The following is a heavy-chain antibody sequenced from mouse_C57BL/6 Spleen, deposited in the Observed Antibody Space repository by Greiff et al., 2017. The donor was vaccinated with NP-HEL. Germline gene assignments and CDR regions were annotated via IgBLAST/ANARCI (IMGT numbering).Heavy chain of an antibody. CDR1: GYTFTDYY. CDR2: INPYNGGT. D-gene: IGHD2-3*01. J-gene: IGHJ4*01. CDR3: ARCLYDYDAMDY. Sequence: VQLQQSGPVLVKPGASVKMSCKASGYTFTDYYMNWVKQSHGKSLEWIGVINPYNGGTSYNQKFKGKATLTVDKSSSTAYMELNSLTSEDSAVYYCARCLYDYDAMDYWGQGTSVTVSS. V-gene: IGHV1-19*01.